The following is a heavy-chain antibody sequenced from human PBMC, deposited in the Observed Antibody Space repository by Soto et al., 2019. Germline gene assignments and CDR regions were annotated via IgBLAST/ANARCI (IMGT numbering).Heavy chain of an antibody. CDR2: IKQDGSEK. CDR3: ARAAGYDHYYYYMDV. V-gene: IGHV3-7*03. D-gene: IGHD3-9*01. J-gene: IGHJ6*03. CDR1: GFSFGASW. Sequence: PGGSLRLSCAASGFSFGASWMAWVRQAPGKGLEWVADIKQDGSEKNYVDSVKGRVTISRDNAKNSLYLQMNSLRAEDTAVYYCARAAGYDHYYYYMDVWGKGTTVTVSS.